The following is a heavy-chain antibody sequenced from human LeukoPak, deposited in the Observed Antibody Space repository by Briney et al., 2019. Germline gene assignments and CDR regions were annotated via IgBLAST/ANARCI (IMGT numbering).Heavy chain of an antibody. V-gene: IGHV1-69*13. Sequence: ASVKVSCKASGGTFSSYAISWVRQAPGQGLEWMGGIIPIFGTANYAQKFQGRVTITADESTSTAYMELSSLRSEDTAVYYCALILDDYGDYTVYWFDPWGQGTLVTVSS. J-gene: IGHJ5*02. CDR3: ALILDDYGDYTVYWFDP. CDR1: GGTFSSYA. CDR2: IIPIFGTA. D-gene: IGHD4-17*01.